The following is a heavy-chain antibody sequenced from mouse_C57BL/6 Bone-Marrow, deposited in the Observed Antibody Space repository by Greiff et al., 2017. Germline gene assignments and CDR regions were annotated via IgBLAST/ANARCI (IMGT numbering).Heavy chain of an antibody. CDR1: GFNIKDDY. V-gene: IGHV14-4*01. Sequence: EVQLQQSGAELVRPGASVKLSCTASGFNIKDDYIHWVKQRPEQGLEWIGWIDPAIGDTEYASKFQGKATITSDTSSNTAYLQLSSLTSEDPAVYYCSSFDGNYFDFWGQGTPLTVAS. CDR3: SSFDGNYFDF. J-gene: IGHJ2*01. D-gene: IGHD2-3*01. CDR2: IDPAIGDT.